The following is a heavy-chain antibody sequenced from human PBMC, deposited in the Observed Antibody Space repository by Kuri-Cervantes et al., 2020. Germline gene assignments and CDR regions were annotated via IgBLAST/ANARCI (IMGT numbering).Heavy chain of an antibody. D-gene: IGHD1-26*01. CDR1: GFAFTYAW. J-gene: IGHJ4*02. Sequence: GGSLRLSCAVSGFAFTYAWMSWVRQAPGKGLEWVGRIKSNTDGVTTEYAASLKGRFTISRDDSKNTLNLLKNSLKTEDTAVYYCTTDQSYYWDYWGQGTLVTVSS. CDR2: IKSNTDGVTT. CDR3: TTDQSYYWDY. V-gene: IGHV3-15*01.